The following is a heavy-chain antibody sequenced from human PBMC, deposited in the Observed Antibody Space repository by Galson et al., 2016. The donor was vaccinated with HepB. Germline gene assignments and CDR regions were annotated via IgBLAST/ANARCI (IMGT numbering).Heavy chain of an antibody. V-gene: IGHV3-72*01. J-gene: IGHJ6*03. CDR2: IRHKATSYST. CDR1: GFIFSDYY. CDR3: ARERPPCYYTDV. Sequence: SLRLSCAASGFIFSDYYIIWFRQAPGTGLEWVGRIRHKATSYSTEYAASVKDRFTIPRDDSKNSVYLQMNSLKTEDTAVYYCARERPPCYYTDVWGKGTTVTVSS.